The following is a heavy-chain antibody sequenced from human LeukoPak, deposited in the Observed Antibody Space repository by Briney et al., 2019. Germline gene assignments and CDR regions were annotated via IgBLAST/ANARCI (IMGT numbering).Heavy chain of an antibody. V-gene: IGHV4-59*01. CDR3: ARGGVVGAIDY. CDR2: IYYSGST. Sequence: SETLSLTCTVSGGSISSYYWSWIRPPPGKGLEWIGYIYYSGSTNYNPSLKSRVTISVDTSKNQFSLKLSSVTAADTAVYYCARGGVVGAIDYWGQGTLVTVSS. D-gene: IGHD2-15*01. CDR1: GGSISSYY. J-gene: IGHJ4*02.